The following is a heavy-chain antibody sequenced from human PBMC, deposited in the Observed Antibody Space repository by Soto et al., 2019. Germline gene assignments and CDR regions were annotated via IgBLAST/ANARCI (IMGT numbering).Heavy chain of an antibody. CDR1: GYTFTSYN. CDR2: ISAYNGNT. V-gene: IGHV1-18*01. J-gene: IGHJ4*01. D-gene: IGHD2-15*01. CDR3: ARAFYCNAGSCYEEY. Sequence: ASVKVSCKASGYTFTSYNINWVRPAPGQGLEWMGWISAYNGNTNYAQKLQDRVTMTTDTSTSTAYMELRGLTSDDTAVYYCARAFYCNAGSCYEEYWGHGTLVTVSS.